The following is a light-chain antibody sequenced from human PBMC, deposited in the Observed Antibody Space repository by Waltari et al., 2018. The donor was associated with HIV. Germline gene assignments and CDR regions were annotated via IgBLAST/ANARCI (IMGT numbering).Light chain of an antibody. CDR3: SSYTTRSTPDPNWV. CDR2: EVS. V-gene: IGLV2-14*01. J-gene: IGLJ3*02. Sequence: QSALTQPASVSGSPGQSITISCTGTSSDVGGYNYVSWSQPHPGKAPKLMIFEVSNRPSGVSNRFSGFKSVNTASLTISGLQAEDEADYYCSSYTTRSTPDPNWVFGGGTKLTVL. CDR1: SSDVGGYNY.